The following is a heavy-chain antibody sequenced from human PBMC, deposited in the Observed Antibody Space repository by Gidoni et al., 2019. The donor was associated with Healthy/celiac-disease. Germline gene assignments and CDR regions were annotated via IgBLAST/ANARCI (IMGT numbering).Heavy chain of an antibody. CDR1: GFTFSSYA. D-gene: IGHD3-22*01. V-gene: IGHV3-23*01. J-gene: IGHJ4*02. CDR2: ISGSGGST. CDR3: AKDLPYYYDSSGYYLFDY. Sequence: EVQLLESGGGLVQPGGSLRLSCAASGFTFSSYAMSWVRQAPGKGLEWVSAISGSGGSTYYADSVKGRFTISRDNSKNTLYLQMNSLRAEDTAVYYCAKDLPYYYDSSGYYLFDYWGQGTLVTVSS.